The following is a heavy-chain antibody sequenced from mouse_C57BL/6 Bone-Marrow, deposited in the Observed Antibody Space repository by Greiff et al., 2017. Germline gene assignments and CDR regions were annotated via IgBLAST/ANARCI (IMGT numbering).Heavy chain of an antibody. D-gene: IGHD1-2*01. CDR2: IYPGSGST. Sequence: QVQLQQPGAELVKPGASVKMSCKASGYTFTSYWITWVKQRPGQGLEWIGDIYPGSGSTNYNEKFKSKATLTVDTSSSSAYMQLSGLTSEDSAVYYCARWDTTADWYFDVWGTGTTVTVSS. CDR1: GYTFTSYW. J-gene: IGHJ1*03. V-gene: IGHV1-55*01. CDR3: ARWDTTADWYFDV.